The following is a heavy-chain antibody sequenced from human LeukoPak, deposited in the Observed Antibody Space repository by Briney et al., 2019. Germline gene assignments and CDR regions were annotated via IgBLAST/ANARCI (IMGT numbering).Heavy chain of an antibody. CDR2: IIPIFGTA. V-gene: IGHV1-69*05. CDR3: ARVCSSTSCYGAFGI. J-gene: IGHJ3*02. Sequence: SVKVSCKASGGTFISYAISWVRQAPGQGLEWMGGIIPIFGTANYAQKFQGRVTITTDESTSTAYMELSSLRSEDTAVYYCARVCSSTSCYGAFGIWGQGTMVTVSS. CDR1: GGTFISYA. D-gene: IGHD2-2*01.